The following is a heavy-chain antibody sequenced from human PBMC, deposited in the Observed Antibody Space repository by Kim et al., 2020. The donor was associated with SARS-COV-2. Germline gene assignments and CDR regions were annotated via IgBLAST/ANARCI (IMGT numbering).Heavy chain of an antibody. CDR2: ISYSGGA. D-gene: IGHD3-9*01. J-gene: IGHJ6*01. Sequence: SETLSLTCSVSGGSVVSGDYYWSWIRQRPGQGLEWIGHISYSGGAYYNPSVKSRITISLDTSEDRFSLWLTSVPAADTALYFCARVDHDIFTGPFAVDV. V-gene: IGHV4-31*03. CDR1: GGSVVSGDYY. CDR3: ARVDHDIFTGPFAVDV.